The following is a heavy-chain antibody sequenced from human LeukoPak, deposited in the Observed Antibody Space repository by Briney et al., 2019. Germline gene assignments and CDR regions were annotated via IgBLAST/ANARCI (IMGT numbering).Heavy chain of an antibody. V-gene: IGHV3-30*04. CDR3: AGTDSGYSYGELNY. CDR2: ISYDGSNK. D-gene: IGHD5-18*01. Sequence: PGGSLRLSCAASGFTFSSYAMSWVRQAPGKGLEWVAVISYDGSNKYYADSVKGRFTISRDNSKNTLYLQMNSLRAEDTAVYYCAGTDSGYSYGELNYWGQGTLVTVSS. J-gene: IGHJ4*02. CDR1: GFTFSSYA.